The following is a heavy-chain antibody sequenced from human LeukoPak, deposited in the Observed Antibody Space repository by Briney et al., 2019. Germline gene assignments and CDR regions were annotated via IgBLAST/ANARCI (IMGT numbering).Heavy chain of an antibody. CDR3: AILRRSANDASDI. D-gene: IGHD3-10*01. J-gene: IGHJ3*02. V-gene: IGHV3-74*01. Sequence: GGSLRLSCAASGFTFSNNWMHWVRQAPGKGLVWVSRINTDGSNTAYADSVKGRFTISRDNAKNTLYLQMSSLRAEDTAVYYCAILRRSANDASDIWSQGTMVTVSS. CDR2: INTDGSNT. CDR1: GFTFSNNW.